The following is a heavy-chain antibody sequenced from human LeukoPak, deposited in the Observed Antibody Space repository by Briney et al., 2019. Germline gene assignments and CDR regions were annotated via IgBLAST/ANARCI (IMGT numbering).Heavy chain of an antibody. CDR2: IYYSGST. CDR3: ARHPLGITFGGVIVSNYFDY. CDR1: GGSISSSSYY. J-gene: IGHJ4*02. V-gene: IGHV4-39*01. Sequence: SETLSLTCIASGGSISSSSYYWGWIRQPPGKGLEWIGSIYYSGSTYYNPSLKSRVTISVDTSKNQFSLKLSSVTAADTAVYYCARHPLGITFGGVIVSNYFDYWGQGTLVTVSS. D-gene: IGHD3-16*02.